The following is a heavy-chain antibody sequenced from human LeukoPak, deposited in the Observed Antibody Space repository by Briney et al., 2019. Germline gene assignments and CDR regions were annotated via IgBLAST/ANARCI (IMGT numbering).Heavy chain of an antibody. J-gene: IGHJ4*02. V-gene: IGHV1-18*04. D-gene: IGHD1-1*01. Sequence: ASVKVSCKASGYIFTSYGISWVRQAPGQGLEWMGWINAYNGNTNYAQNLQGRVTMTTDTSTSTAYMELRSLRSDDTAVYYCARDYNWNVDYWGQGTLVTVSS. CDR2: INAYNGNT. CDR3: ARDYNWNVDY. CDR1: GYIFTSYG.